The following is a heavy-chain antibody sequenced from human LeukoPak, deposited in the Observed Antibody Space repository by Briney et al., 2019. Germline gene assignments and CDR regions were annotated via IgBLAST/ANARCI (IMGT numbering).Heavy chain of an antibody. D-gene: IGHD2-2*01. V-gene: IGHV1-69*05. J-gene: IGHJ6*04. CDR2: IIPISGTA. CDR1: GGTFSSYA. Sequence: SVKVSCKASGGTFSSYAISWVRQAPGQGLEWMGGIIPISGTASYAQKFQGRVTITTDESTSTAYMELSSLRSEDTAVYYCARLFSNRVPAAISVWGKGTTVTVSS. CDR3: ARLFSNRVPAAISV.